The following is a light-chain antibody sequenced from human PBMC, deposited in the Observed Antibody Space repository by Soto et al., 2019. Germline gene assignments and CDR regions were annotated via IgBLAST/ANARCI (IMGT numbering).Light chain of an antibody. V-gene: IGKV3-15*01. J-gene: IGKJ5*01. CDR2: GAS. CDR1: QSVSSY. CDR3: QQYNNWLIT. Sequence: EIVMTQSPATLSLSPGERATLSCRASQSVSSYLAWYKQKPGQAPRLLIYGASTRATGIPARFSGSGSGTEFTLTISSLKSEDFEVYYCQQYNNWLITFGQGTRLEIK.